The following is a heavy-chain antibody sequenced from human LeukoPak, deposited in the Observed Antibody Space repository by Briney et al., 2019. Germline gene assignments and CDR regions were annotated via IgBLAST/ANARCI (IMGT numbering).Heavy chain of an antibody. CDR3: AAFAMDRGDYFFDY. CDR2: VFDSGST. CDR1: GASFSTNY. J-gene: IGHJ4*02. D-gene: IGHD3-10*01. V-gene: IGHV4-59*01. Sequence: SGTLSLTCSVSGASFSTNYWSWIRQPPGRGLEWIGYVFDSGSTDYNPSLTSLITISVDTSTKQFSLRLSSVTAADTAVYYCAAFAMDRGDYFFDYWDQGALVTVSS.